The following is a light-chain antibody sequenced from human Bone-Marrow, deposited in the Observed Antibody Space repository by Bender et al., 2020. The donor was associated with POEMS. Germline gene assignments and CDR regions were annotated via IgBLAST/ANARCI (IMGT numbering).Light chain of an antibody. CDR3: SSSTSTTSISTYV. Sequence: QSALTQPRSVSGSPGQSVTISCTGTSSDVGGYNYVSWYQQHPGKAPQLMIYDVSNRPSGASSRFSGSKSGNTASLTISGLQAEDEADYYCSSSTSTTSISTYVFGTGTRVIVL. V-gene: IGLV2-14*03. CDR2: DVS. CDR1: SSDVGGYNY. J-gene: IGLJ1*01.